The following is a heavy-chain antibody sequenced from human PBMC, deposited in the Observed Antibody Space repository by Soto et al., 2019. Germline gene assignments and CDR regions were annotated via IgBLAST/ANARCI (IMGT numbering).Heavy chain of an antibody. Sequence: GGSLGLSCSASGFTFRSYGMHWVRQAPGKGLEWVAVISYDGSNKYYADSVKGRFTISRDNSKNTLYLQMNSLRAEDTAVYYCAKDLAYYDFWSGYPPEVYYYYGMDVWGQGTTVTVSS. J-gene: IGHJ6*02. CDR2: ISYDGSNK. CDR1: GFTFRSYG. CDR3: AKDLAYYDFWSGYPPEVYYYYGMDV. V-gene: IGHV3-30*18. D-gene: IGHD3-3*01.